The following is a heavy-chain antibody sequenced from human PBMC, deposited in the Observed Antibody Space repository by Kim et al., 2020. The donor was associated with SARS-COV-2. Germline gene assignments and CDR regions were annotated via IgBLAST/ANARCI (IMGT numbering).Heavy chain of an antibody. CDR2: IIPIFGTA. D-gene: IGHD2-21*02. CDR3: ARDRKGGIGIDGGVTLTYYYYGMDV. CDR1: GGTFSSYA. Sequence: SVKVSCEASGGTFSSYAISWVRQAPGQGLEWMGGIIPIFGTANYAQKFQGRVTITADESTSTAYMELSSLRSEDTAVYYCARDRKGGIGIDGGVTLTYYYYGMDVWGQGTTVTVSS. J-gene: IGHJ6*02. V-gene: IGHV1-69*13.